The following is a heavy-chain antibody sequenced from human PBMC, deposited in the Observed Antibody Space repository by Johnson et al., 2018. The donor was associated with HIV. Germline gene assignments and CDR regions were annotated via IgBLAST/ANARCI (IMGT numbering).Heavy chain of an antibody. D-gene: IGHD6-19*01. Sequence: GLVQPGGSLRLSCAASGFTVSSNYMSWVRQAPGKGLEWVSVIYSGGSTYYADSVKGRFTISRDNSNNTLYLQMNSLRAEDTAVYYCARDRGSSGWYDAFDIWGQGTMVTVSS. CDR3: ARDRGSSGWYDAFDI. CDR2: IYSGGST. J-gene: IGHJ3*02. CDR1: GFTVSSNY. V-gene: IGHV3-66*01.